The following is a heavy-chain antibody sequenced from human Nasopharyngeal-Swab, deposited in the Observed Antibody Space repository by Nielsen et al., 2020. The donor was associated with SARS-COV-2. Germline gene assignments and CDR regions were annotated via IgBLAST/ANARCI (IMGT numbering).Heavy chain of an antibody. Sequence: SVKVSCKASGGTFSSYAISWVRQAPGQGLEWMGGIIPIFGTANYAQKFQGRVTITADESTSTVYMELSSLRSEDTAVYYCARDHPSDNCRLPACYYGMDVWGQGTTVTVSS. CDR3: ARDHPSDNCRLPACYYGMDV. CDR1: GGTFSSYA. J-gene: IGHJ6*02. D-gene: IGHD1-1*01. CDR2: IIPIFGTA. V-gene: IGHV1-69*13.